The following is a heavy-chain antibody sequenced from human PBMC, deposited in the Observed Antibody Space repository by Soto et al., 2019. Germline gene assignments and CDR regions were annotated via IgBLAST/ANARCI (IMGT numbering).Heavy chain of an antibody. CDR2: ISHSGTT. D-gene: IGHD7-27*01. CDR1: GGSITHDNW. V-gene: IGHV4-4*02. CDR3: AKDHTGADAFDI. J-gene: IGHJ3*02. Sequence: QVQLQESGPGLVKPSETLSLTCAVSGGSITHDNWWNWARQPPGKGLEWIGEISHSGTTNYNPSLKSRVTISVDMSKNQVSLTLTSVTGADTAGYYCAKDHTGADAFDIWGKGVMVTVSS.